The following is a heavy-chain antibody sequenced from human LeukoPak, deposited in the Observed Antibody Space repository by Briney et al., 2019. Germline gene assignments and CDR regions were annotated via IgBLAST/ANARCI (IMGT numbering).Heavy chain of an antibody. CDR1: GYTFTSYD. J-gene: IGHJ4*02. Sequence: ASVKVSCKASGYTFTSYDINWVRQATGQGLEWMGWMNPNSGNTGYAQKFQGRVTMTRNTSISTAYMELSSLRAEDTAVYYCAREPTYSSSWYTNCDYWGQGILVTVSS. V-gene: IGHV1-8*01. D-gene: IGHD6-13*01. CDR2: MNPNSGNT. CDR3: AREPTYSSSWYTNCDY.